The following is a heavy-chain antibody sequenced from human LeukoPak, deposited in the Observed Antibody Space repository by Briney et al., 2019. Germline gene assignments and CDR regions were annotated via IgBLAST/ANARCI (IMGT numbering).Heavy chain of an antibody. V-gene: IGHV4-59*01. CDR1: GGSITNYY. D-gene: IGHD3-3*01. CDR2: IYYNGST. CDR3: ARDNLPNYDFRSGYYPGYNWLDP. J-gene: IGHJ5*02. Sequence: PSETPSLTCTVSGGSITNYYWSWLRQPPGKGLEWIGNIYYNGSTKYSSSLKSRLTMSVDTSKNHFSLNLRSVTAADTAVYYCARDNLPNYDFRSGYYPGYNWLDPWGQGTLVIVSS.